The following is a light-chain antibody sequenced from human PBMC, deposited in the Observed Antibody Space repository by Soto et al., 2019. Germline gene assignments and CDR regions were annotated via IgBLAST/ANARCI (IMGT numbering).Light chain of an antibody. CDR1: QNINNW. CDR3: QQYYGPWT. Sequence: DFQMTQSPSTLSASVGDRITITCRASQNINNWLACLQQKPGRAPKLLIYKASTLECGVPSRFSGSGSETEFTLTISSLKPDDFATYYCQQYYGPWTFGQGTKVEIK. J-gene: IGKJ1*01. V-gene: IGKV1-5*03. CDR2: KAS.